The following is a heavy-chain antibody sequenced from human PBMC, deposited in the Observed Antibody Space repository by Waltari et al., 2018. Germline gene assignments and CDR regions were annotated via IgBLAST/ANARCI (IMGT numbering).Heavy chain of an antibody. CDR1: GYTFTSYA. Sequence: QVQLVQSGSELKKPGASVKVSCKASGYTFTSYAMNWVRQAPGQGLEWMGWINTNTGNPPYAQGFTGRFVFSLDTSVSTAYLQISSLKAEDTAVYYCAKARSYGSGSYYNGFHHGMDVWGQGTTVTVSS. V-gene: IGHV7-4-1*02. D-gene: IGHD3-10*01. CDR3: AKARSYGSGSYYNGFHHGMDV. CDR2: INTNTGNP. J-gene: IGHJ6*02.